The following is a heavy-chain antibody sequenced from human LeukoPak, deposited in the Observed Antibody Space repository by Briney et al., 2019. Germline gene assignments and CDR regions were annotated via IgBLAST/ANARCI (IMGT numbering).Heavy chain of an antibody. CDR2: ISGSGGST. V-gene: IGHV3-23*01. J-gene: IGHJ6*03. CDR1: GFTFSSYA. Sequence: PGGSLRLSCAASGFTFSSYAMSWVRQAPGKGLEWVSAISGSGGSTYYADSVKGRFTISRDNSKNTLYLQMNSLRAEDTAVYYCARDGLLPAYVIYYYMDVWGKGTTVTVSS. CDR3: ARDGLLPAYVIYYYMDV. D-gene: IGHD1-26*01.